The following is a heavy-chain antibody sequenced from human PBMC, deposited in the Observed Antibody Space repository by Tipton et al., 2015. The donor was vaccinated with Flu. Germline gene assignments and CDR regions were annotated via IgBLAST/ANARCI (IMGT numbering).Heavy chain of an antibody. Sequence: SLRLSCAASGFTFSSFVFHWVRQTPGKGLDWVAVISSDGSNTKYADFVRGRFTISRDNSKDTLYLQMNSLRAEDTAVYYCARVGSRLNSYGMDVWGQGTTVTVSS. D-gene: IGHD2-15*01. CDR1: GFTFSSFV. J-gene: IGHJ6*02. CDR2: ISSDGSNT. V-gene: IGHV3-30*14. CDR3: ARVGSRLNSYGMDV.